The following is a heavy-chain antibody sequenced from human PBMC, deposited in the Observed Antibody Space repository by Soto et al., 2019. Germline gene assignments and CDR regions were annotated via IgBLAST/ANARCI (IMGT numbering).Heavy chain of an antibody. D-gene: IGHD6-19*01. CDR2: ISAYNGNT. CDR1: GYTFTSYG. CDR3: ARGSSGWLYYSYYGMDF. Sequence: GASVKVSCKASGYTFTSYGISWVRQAPGQGREWMGWISAYNGNTNYAQKLQGRVTMTTDTSTSTAYMELRSLRSDDTAVYYCARGSSGWLYYSYYGMDFWGQGXTVTVS. J-gene: IGHJ6*02. V-gene: IGHV1-18*01.